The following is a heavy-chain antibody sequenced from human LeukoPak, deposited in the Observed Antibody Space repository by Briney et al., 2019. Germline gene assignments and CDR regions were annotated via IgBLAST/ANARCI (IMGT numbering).Heavy chain of an antibody. Sequence: PSETLSLTCTVSGGSISSYYWSWIRQPAGKGLEWIGRIYTSGSTNYNPSLKSRVTMSVDTSKNQFSLKLSSVTAADTAVYYCASSPGGYGIIYWFDPWGQGTLVTVSS. CDR3: ASSPGGYGIIYWFDP. J-gene: IGHJ5*02. V-gene: IGHV4-4*07. CDR2: IYTSGST. D-gene: IGHD5-12*01. CDR1: GGSISSYY.